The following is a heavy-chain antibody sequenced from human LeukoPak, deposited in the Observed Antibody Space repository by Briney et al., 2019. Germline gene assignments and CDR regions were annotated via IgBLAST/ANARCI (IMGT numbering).Heavy chain of an antibody. D-gene: IGHD3-16*01. J-gene: IGHJ3*01. CDR1: AFSLNFYW. CDR3: VRGGGAVNAFDV. CDR2: VNTDGSDT. Sequence: AESRSLSCAPAAFSLNFYWMHCVRPPPATWLLWAARVNTDGSDTSYADSVKGRLTISRDNDQKTLVLQMESLRVDDTAVYYCVRGGGAVNAFDVWGRGTKVTVAP. V-gene: IGHV3-74*01.